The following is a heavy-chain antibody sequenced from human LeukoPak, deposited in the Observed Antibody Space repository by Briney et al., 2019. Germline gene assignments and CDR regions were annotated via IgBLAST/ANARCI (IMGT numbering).Heavy chain of an antibody. CDR1: GYTFTSYA. CDR2: INAGNGNT. Sequence: ASVKVSCKASGYTFTSYAMHWVRQAPGQRLEWMGWINAGNGNTKYSQKFQGRVTITRDTSASTAYMELSSLRSEDTAVYYCARASYYYGSGSYYNYWGQGTLVTVSS. CDR3: ARASYYYGSGSYYNY. V-gene: IGHV1-3*01. D-gene: IGHD3-10*01. J-gene: IGHJ4*02.